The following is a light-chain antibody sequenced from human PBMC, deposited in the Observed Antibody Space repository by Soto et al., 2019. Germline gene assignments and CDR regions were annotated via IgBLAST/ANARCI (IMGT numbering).Light chain of an antibody. Sequence: QSALTQPPSASGSPGQSVTISCTGTSSDVAAYNYVSWFQQHPGKAPKLMIYEVTKRPSGVPDRFSGSKSGNTASLTVSGLQAEDEADYYCSSYAGSSNVVFGTGTKLTVL. J-gene: IGLJ1*01. CDR1: SSDVAAYNY. CDR2: EVT. V-gene: IGLV2-8*01. CDR3: SSYAGSSNVV.